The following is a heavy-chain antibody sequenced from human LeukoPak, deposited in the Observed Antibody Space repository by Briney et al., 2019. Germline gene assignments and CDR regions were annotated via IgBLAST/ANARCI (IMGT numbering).Heavy chain of an antibody. D-gene: IGHD3-16*01. Sequence: PGRSLRLSCAASGFTFSSYSMNWVRQAPGKGLEWVSSISSSSSYIYYADSVKGRFTISRDNAKNSLYLQMNSLRAEDTAVYYCARDWGYYYYYGMDVWGQGTTVTVSS. CDR1: GFTFSSYS. V-gene: IGHV3-21*01. J-gene: IGHJ6*02. CDR2: ISSSSSYI. CDR3: ARDWGYYYYYGMDV.